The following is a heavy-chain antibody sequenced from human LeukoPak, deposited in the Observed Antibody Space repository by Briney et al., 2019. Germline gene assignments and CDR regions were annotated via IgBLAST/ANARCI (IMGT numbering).Heavy chain of an antibody. Sequence: GGSLRLSCAASGFRFSSYAMSWVRQAPGKGLEWVSAISGSGVSTYYADSVKGRFTVSRDNSKNTLYLQMNSLRAEDTAVYYCARERTGGRRGIFDYWGQGTLVTVSS. CDR2: ISGSGVST. CDR1: GFRFSSYA. J-gene: IGHJ4*02. CDR3: ARERTGGRRGIFDY. V-gene: IGHV3-23*01. D-gene: IGHD4-23*01.